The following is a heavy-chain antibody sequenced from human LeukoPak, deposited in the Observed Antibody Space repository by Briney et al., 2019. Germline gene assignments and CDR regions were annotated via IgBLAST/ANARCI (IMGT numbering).Heavy chain of an antibody. D-gene: IGHD6-19*01. J-gene: IGHJ6*02. CDR3: ARGPISYSSGWYVNY. CDR1: GGSFSGYD. Sequence: SETLSLTCAVYGGSFSGYDWNWIRQPPGRGLEWIGEINHSGSTNYNPSLKSRVTISVDTSKNQFSLKLTSVTAADTAVYYCARGPISYSSGWYVNYWGQGTTVTVSS. V-gene: IGHV4-34*01. CDR2: INHSGST.